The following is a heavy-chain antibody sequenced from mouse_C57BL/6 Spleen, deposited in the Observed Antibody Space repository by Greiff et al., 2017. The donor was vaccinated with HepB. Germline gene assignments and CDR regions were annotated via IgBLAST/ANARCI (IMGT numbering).Heavy chain of an antibody. J-gene: IGHJ2*01. D-gene: IGHD2-4*01. Sequence: VQLQESGAELVRPGASVTLSCKASGYTFTDYEMHWVKQTPVHGLEWIGAIDPETGGTAYNQKFKGKAILTADKSSSTAYMELRSLTSEDSAVYYCTRTGDYDRIDYWGQGTTLTVSS. CDR3: TRTGDYDRIDY. V-gene: IGHV1-15*01. CDR1: GYTFTDYE. CDR2: IDPETGGT.